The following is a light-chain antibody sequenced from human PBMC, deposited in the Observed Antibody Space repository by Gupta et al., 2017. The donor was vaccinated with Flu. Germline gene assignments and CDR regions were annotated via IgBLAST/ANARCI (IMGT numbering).Light chain of an antibody. V-gene: IGLV1-47*01. CDR1: SSNIGSNY. J-gene: IGLJ3*02. CDR2: KNN. CDR3: AAWDDSLSSWV. Sequence: RVTISCSGGSSNIGSNYVYWYQQLPGPAPKLLIYKNNRRPSGVPDRFSGSESGTSASLAISGLRAEDEGSYFCAAWDDSLSSWVFGGGTKLTVL.